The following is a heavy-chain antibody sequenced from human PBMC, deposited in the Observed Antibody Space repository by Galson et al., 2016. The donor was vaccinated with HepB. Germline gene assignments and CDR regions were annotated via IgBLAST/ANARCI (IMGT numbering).Heavy chain of an antibody. D-gene: IGHD5-18*01. J-gene: IGHJ4*02. Sequence: SETLSLTCAVSGGSISSSNWWSWVRQPPGKGLEWIGEIYHSGSTNYNPSLKSRVTISVDKPKNQFSLELSSVTAADTAVYYCASYNYGYAIWDYWGQGTLVTVSS. CDR1: GGSISSSNW. CDR2: IYHSGST. V-gene: IGHV4-4*02. CDR3: ASYNYGYAIWDY.